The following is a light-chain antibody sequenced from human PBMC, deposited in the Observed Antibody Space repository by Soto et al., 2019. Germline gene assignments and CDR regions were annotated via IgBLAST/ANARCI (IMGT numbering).Light chain of an antibody. CDR3: QRHGAT. J-gene: IGKJ1*01. CDR1: QSVNSGY. V-gene: IGKV3-20*01. Sequence: EIVMTQSPATLSVSPGERATLFCRASQSVNSGYLAWYQQKPGQAPRLLIYGASSRATGIPDRFSGSGSGTDFTLTISVLEPEDSAAYYCQRHGATFGQGTKVDIK. CDR2: GAS.